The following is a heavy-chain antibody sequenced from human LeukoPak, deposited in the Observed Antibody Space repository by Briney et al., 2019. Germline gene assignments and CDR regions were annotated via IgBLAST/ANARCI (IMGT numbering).Heavy chain of an antibody. CDR3: ARGSPGSGSYYHFDY. Sequence: GGSLRLSCAASGFTFSSYSMNWVRQAAGRGRDWVASISSSSSYIYYADSVKGRFTISSDNAKNSLYLQMNSLRAEDTAVYYCARGSPGSGSYYHFDYWGQGTLVTVSS. D-gene: IGHD1-26*01. J-gene: IGHJ4*02. CDR2: ISSSSSYI. CDR1: GFTFSSYS. V-gene: IGHV3-21*01.